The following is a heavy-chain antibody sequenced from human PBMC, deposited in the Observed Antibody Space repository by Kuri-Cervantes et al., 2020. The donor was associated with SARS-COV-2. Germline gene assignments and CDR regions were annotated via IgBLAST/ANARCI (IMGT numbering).Heavy chain of an antibody. Sequence: GESLKISCAASVFTFSSYGMHWVRQAPGKGLEWVAVISYDGSNKYYADSVKGRFTISRDNSKNTLYLQMNSLRAEDTAVYYCARGDYVWGSYRYYMEVWGKGTTVTVSS. CDR2: ISYDGSNK. J-gene: IGHJ6*03. D-gene: IGHD3-16*02. V-gene: IGHV3-30*19. CDR3: ARGDYVWGSYRYYMEV. CDR1: VFTFSSYG.